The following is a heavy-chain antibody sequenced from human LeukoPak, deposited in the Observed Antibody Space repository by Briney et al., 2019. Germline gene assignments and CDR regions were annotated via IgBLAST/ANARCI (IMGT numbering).Heavy chain of an antibody. J-gene: IGHJ4*02. Sequence: SQTLSLTCTVSGGSISSYYWSWIRQPPGKGLEWIGYIYYSGSTNYNPSLKSRVTISVDTSKNQFSLKLSSVTAADTAVYYCARQPQAAPTPFDYWGQGTLVTVSS. D-gene: IGHD6-6*01. CDR1: GGSISSYY. V-gene: IGHV4-59*08. CDR3: ARQPQAAPTPFDY. CDR2: IYYSGST.